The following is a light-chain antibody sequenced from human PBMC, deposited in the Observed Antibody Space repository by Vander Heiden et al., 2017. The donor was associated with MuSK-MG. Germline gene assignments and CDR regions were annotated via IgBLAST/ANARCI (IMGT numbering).Light chain of an antibody. CDR3: SSETSSSTRV. Sequence: QSALTQPASVSGSPGQSLTISCTGTSSDIGGYNYVSWYQQHPGKAPTLMIYEVSKRPSGVSNRFSGSKSGNTASLTISGRQAEDEAEYYCSSETSSSTRVFGGGTKRTVL. J-gene: IGLJ2*01. CDR2: EVS. CDR1: SSDIGGYNY. V-gene: IGLV2-14*01.